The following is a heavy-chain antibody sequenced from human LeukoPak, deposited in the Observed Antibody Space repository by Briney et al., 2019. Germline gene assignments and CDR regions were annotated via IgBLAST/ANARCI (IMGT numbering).Heavy chain of an antibody. Sequence: SETLSLTCTDSGYSISSGYYWGWIRQPPGKGLEWIGSIYHSGSTYYNPSLKSRVTISVDTSKNQFSLKLSSVTAADTAVYYCARERGRSCYDYWGQGTLVTVSS. CDR2: IYHSGST. J-gene: IGHJ4*02. D-gene: IGHD2-15*01. CDR1: GYSISSGYY. CDR3: ARERGRSCYDY. V-gene: IGHV4-38-2*02.